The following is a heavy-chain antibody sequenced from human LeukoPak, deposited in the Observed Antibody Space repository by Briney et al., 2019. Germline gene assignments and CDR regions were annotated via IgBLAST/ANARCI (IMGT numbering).Heavy chain of an antibody. J-gene: IGHJ4*02. V-gene: IGHV3-23*01. D-gene: IGHD3-22*01. CDR3: ADGNTMIGVGAIY. CDR1: GFTFSCYA. CDR2: ISGSGGST. Sequence: GGSLRLSCSASGFTFSCYAMSWVRQAPGKGLEWVSAISGSGGSTYYADSVKGRFTISRDNSKNTLYLQMNRLRAEDTAVYYYADGNTMIGVGAIYWGQGTLVTVSS.